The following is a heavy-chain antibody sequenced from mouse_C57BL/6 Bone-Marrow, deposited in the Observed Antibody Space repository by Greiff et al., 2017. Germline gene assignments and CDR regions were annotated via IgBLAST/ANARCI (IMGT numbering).Heavy chain of an antibody. D-gene: IGHD1-1*01. Sequence: QVQLQQPGAELVKPGASVKLSCKASGYTFTSYWMHWVKQRPGQGLEWIGMIHPNSGSTNYNEKFKSKATLTVDKSSSTAYMQLSSLTSEDSAVYYCAWYYGSSLYWYFYVWGTGPTVTVSS. CDR1: GYTFTSYW. V-gene: IGHV1-64*01. CDR3: AWYYGSSLYWYFYV. J-gene: IGHJ1*03. CDR2: IHPNSGST.